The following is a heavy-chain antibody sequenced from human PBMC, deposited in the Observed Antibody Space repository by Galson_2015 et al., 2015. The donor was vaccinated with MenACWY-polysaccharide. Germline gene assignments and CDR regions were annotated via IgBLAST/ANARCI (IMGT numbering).Heavy chain of an antibody. CDR2: IQNDGSEI. CDR3: AREGSRIVFHAFDT. D-gene: IGHD2-15*01. J-gene: IGHJ3*02. CDR1: GSRFSYSG. Sequence: SLRLSCAASGSRFSYSGMHWVRQAPGKGLEWVAVIQNDGSEIVYADSVKGRFTISRDNSKNTVFLEMNTLGAEDTAVYYCAREGSRIVFHAFDTWGRGTMVTVSS. V-gene: IGHV3-33*05.